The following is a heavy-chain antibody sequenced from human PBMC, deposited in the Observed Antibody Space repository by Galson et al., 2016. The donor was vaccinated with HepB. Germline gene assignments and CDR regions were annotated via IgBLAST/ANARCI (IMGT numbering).Heavy chain of an antibody. D-gene: IGHD2-8*02. CDR3: ARESATTGWFDP. CDR2: IYYSGES. Sequence: ETLSLTCTVSGGSISRSGYYWGWIRQSPGKGLEWIGSIYYSGESYYNPSLRSRVTISVDTSKNQFSLNMNSVTATDTAVYYCARESATTGWFDPWGQGTLVTVSS. CDR1: GGSISRSGYY. J-gene: IGHJ5*02. V-gene: IGHV4-39*07.